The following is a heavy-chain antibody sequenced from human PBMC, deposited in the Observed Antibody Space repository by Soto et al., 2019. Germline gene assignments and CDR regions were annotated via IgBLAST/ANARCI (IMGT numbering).Heavy chain of an antibody. Sequence: PGGSLRLSWAASGFTFSDYYMIWGRQGPGKGLEMLSYISSSSSYTNYADSVKGRFTISRDNAKTSLYLQLHSLRAEDTAVYYCARGGCSSTSCPYYFDYWGPGTLVTVS. D-gene: IGHD2-2*01. CDR3: ARGGCSSTSCPYYFDY. CDR1: GFTFSDYY. V-gene: IGHV3-11*06. CDR2: ISSSSSYT. J-gene: IGHJ4*02.